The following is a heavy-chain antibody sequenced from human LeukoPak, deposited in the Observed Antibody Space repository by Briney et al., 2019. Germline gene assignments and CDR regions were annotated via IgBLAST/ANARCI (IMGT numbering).Heavy chain of an antibody. CDR2: INSDGSEK. J-gene: IGHJ4*02. V-gene: IGHV3-7*01. CDR3: ARAGTAGSADY. CDR1: GFTFSSSW. D-gene: IGHD6-13*01. Sequence: TGGSLRLSCGASGFTFSSSWMSWVRQAPGKGLEWVANINSDGSEKYLVDSVKGRFTISRDNAKNSLCLQMDSLRAEDTAVYYCARAGTAGSADYWGQGTLVTVSS.